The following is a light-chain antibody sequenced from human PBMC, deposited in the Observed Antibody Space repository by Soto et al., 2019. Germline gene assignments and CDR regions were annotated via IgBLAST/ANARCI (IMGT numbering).Light chain of an antibody. CDR3: QQRSNWPWT. J-gene: IGKJ1*01. V-gene: IGKV3-11*01. CDR1: QIVSSS. Sequence: EIVLIQSPATLSLSPGERATLSCRASQIVSSSLAWYQQKPGQAPRLLIYDASNRATGIPARFSGSGSGTDFTLTISSLEPEDFAVYYCQQRSNWPWTFGQGTKVEIK. CDR2: DAS.